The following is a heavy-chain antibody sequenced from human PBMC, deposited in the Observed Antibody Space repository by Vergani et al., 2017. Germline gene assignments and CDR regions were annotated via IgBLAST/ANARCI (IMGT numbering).Heavy chain of an antibody. CDR2: NYTSGRP. Sequence: QVQLQESGPGLVKPSQTLSLTCTVSGGSISSGSYYWSWIRQPAGKGLEWIGRNYTSGRPNDNPSRKSRITIPVDPSKNQFSLKLSSVTAADTAVYYCAGALIVVVTAGIAQDWFDPWGQGTLVTVSS. J-gene: IGHJ5*02. CDR1: GGSISSGSYY. CDR3: AGALIVVVTAGIAQDWFDP. D-gene: IGHD2-2*02. V-gene: IGHV4-61*02.